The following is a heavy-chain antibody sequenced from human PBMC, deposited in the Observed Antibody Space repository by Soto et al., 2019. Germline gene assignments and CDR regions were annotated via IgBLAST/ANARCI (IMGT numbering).Heavy chain of an antibody. J-gene: IGHJ4*02. V-gene: IGHV3-66*01. CDR3: ARAPTVTTNFDS. CDR2: IYSGGTT. D-gene: IGHD4-4*01. CDR1: GFTVSSNY. Sequence: EVQLVESGGDLVQPGGSLRLSCEGFGFTVSSNYISWVRQAPGKGLEWVSIIYSGGTTHYADSVRGRFTISKDNSKNTVYLQMDSLRAEDTAMYYCARAPTVTTNFDSWGQGTLVTVSS.